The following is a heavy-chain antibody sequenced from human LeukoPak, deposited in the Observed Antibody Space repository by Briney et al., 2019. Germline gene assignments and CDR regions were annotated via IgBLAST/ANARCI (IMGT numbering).Heavy chain of an antibody. Sequence: GGSLRLSCAASGFTFSSYSMNWVRQAPGKGLEWVSYISSSSSTIYYADSVKGRFTISRDNAKNSLYLQTNSLRAEDTAVYYCARVSSSGYYPPLGYWGQGTLVTVSS. CDR1: GFTFSSYS. D-gene: IGHD3-22*01. V-gene: IGHV3-48*01. CDR3: ARVSSSGYYPPLGY. J-gene: IGHJ4*02. CDR2: ISSSSSTI.